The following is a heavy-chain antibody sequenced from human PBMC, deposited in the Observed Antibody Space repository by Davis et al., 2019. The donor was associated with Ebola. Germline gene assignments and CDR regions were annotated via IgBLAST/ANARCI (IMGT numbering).Heavy chain of an antibody. CDR3: ARVYYSYFDS. V-gene: IGHV1-46*01. D-gene: IGHD3-22*01. J-gene: IGHJ4*02. CDR1: GYTFTNYY. Sequence: AASVKVSCKASGYTFTNYYMHWVRQAPGQGLEWMGMINPNDGRTIYAQKFQGRVTVTRDTSTTTVYMDLSSLRSEDTAVYYCARVYYSYFDSWGQGTLVTVSS. CDR2: INPNDGRT.